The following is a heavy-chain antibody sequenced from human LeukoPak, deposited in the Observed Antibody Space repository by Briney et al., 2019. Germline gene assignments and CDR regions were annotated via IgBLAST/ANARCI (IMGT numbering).Heavy chain of an antibody. V-gene: IGHV1-69*13. CDR1: GGTFSSYA. J-gene: IGHJ5*02. D-gene: IGHD6-19*01. Sequence: ASVKVSCKASGGTFSSYAISWVRQAPGQGLEWMGGIIPIFGTANYAQKFQGRVTITADESTSTAYMELSSLRSEDTAVYYCARAGSSGWYSSNWFDPWGQGTLVTVSS. CDR3: ARAGSSGWYSSNWFDP. CDR2: IIPIFGTA.